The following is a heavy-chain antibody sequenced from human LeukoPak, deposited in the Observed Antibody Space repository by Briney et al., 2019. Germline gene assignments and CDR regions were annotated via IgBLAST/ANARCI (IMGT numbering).Heavy chain of an antibody. D-gene: IGHD5-24*01. Sequence: GSLRLSCAASGFTFSTYWTHWVRHAPGQGLGWVSRIDRDGSSTTYADSVKGRFAISRDNAKNPLYLQMNSLRAEDTAVYYCAIGWLQFGLGYWGQGTLVTVFS. V-gene: IGHV3-74*01. CDR3: AIGWLQFGLGY. CDR2: IDRDGSST. CDR1: GFTFSTYW. J-gene: IGHJ4*02.